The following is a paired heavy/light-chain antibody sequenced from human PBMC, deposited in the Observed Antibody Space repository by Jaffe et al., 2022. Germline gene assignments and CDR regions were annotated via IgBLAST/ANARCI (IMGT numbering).Heavy chain of an antibody. Sequence: EVHLAQSGPEVKKPGQSLKISCEASGFKFTDYWIAWVRQVPGRGLEWVGIIYPRDSDTTYSRSFQGHVTISADRSVSASYVEWASLQASDSGVYFCAKSGGFSATPDSWGPGTQVTVSS. J-gene: IGHJ4*02. CDR3: AKSGGFSATPDS. V-gene: IGHV5-51*03. D-gene: IGHD2-15*01. CDR2: IYPRDSDT. CDR1: GFKFTDYW.
Light chain of an antibody. CDR3: GAYAHFNIWL. CDR1: SNDVGGDEY. V-gene: IGLV2-8*01. J-gene: IGLJ2*01. Sequence: QSALTQPPSASGSPGQSVTMSCTGDSNDVGGDEYVSWFQQHPGQAPKVIIYGVNKRPSGVPDRFSGSRSGNTASLTVSGLQPEDEAHYFCGAYAHFNIWLFGGGTKLTVL. CDR2: GVN.